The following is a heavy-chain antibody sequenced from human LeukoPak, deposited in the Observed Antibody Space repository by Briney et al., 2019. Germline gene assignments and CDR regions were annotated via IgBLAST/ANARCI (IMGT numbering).Heavy chain of an antibody. Sequence: ASVKVSCKASGYTFTGYYMHWVRQAPGQGLEWMGWINPNSGGTNYAQKFQGRVTMTRDTSISTAYMELSRLRSDDTAVYYCAREGSSSWYFHWFDPWGQGTLVTVSS. J-gene: IGHJ5*02. V-gene: IGHV1-2*02. D-gene: IGHD6-13*01. CDR2: INPNSGGT. CDR1: GYTFTGYY. CDR3: AREGSSSWYFHWFDP.